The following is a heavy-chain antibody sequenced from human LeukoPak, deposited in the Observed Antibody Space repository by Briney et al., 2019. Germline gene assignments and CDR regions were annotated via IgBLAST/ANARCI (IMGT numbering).Heavy chain of an antibody. J-gene: IGHJ4*02. CDR3: AKVYSSGYYYFDY. Sequence: GGSLRLSCAASGFTFSSYGMHWVRQAPGKGLEWVAVIWYDGSNKYYADSVKGRFTISRDNSKNTLYLQMNSLRAEDTAVYYCAKVYSSGYYYFDYWGQGTLVTVSS. D-gene: IGHD3-22*01. CDR1: GFTFSSYG. CDR2: IWYDGSNK. V-gene: IGHV3-30*02.